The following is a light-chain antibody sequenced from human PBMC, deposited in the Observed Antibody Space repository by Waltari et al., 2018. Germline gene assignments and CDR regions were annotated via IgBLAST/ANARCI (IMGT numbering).Light chain of an antibody. CDR3: QALDRRTVEVV. CDR2: QNN. V-gene: IGLV3-1*01. CDR1: KLANKN. Sequence: SYDLTQPPSVSVSPGQTASITCSGDKLANKNVCWYQQEPGQSPVLVIYQNNKRPSGIPERFSASNSGSTATLTMSGVQSTDEADYYCQALDRRTVEVVFGGGTRLAVL. J-gene: IGLJ2*01.